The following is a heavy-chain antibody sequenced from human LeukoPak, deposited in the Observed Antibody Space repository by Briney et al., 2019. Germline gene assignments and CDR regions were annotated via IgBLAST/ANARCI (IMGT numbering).Heavy chain of an antibody. CDR1: GFTFSSYA. Sequence: GRSLRLSCAASGFTFSSYAMHWVRQAPGKGLEWVAVISYDGSNKYYADSGKGRFTISRDNSKNTLYLQMNTLRAEDTAVYYCARDPCSGGSCYLDYWGQGTLVTVSS. V-gene: IGHV3-30*04. CDR2: ISYDGSNK. J-gene: IGHJ4*02. CDR3: ARDPCSGGSCYLDY. D-gene: IGHD2-15*01.